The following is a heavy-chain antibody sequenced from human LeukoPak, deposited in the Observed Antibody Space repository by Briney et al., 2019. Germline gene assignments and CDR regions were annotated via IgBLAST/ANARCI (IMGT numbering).Heavy chain of an antibody. CDR2: IYTSGST. D-gene: IGHD3-3*01. J-gene: IGHJ6*03. V-gene: IGHV4-4*07. CDR1: GGSINSSH. CDR3: AREPKWDYDFWSGSPLFYMDV. Sequence: PSETLSLTCSVSGGSINSSHWSWIRQPAGKGLEWIGRIYTSGSTNYNPSLKSRVTISVDTSKNQFSLKLSSVTAADTAVYYCAREPKWDYDFWSGSPLFYMDVWGKGTTVTVSS.